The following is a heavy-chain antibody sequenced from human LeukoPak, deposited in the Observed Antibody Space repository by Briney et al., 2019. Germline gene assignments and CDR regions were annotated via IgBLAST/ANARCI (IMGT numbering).Heavy chain of an antibody. CDR2: IGTAGDT. Sequence: GGSLRLSCAASGFTFSSYDMHWVRQATGKGLEWVSAIGTAGDTYYPGSVKGRFTISRENAKNSLYLQMNSLRAGDTAVYYCARGGWFGELSLQYDYWGQGTLVTVSS. CDR1: GFTFSSYD. J-gene: IGHJ4*02. V-gene: IGHV3-13*01. D-gene: IGHD3-10*01. CDR3: ARGGWFGELSLQYDY.